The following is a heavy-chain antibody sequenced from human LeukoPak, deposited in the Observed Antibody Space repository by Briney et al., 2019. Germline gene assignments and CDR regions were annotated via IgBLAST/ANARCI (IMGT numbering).Heavy chain of an antibody. D-gene: IGHD6-13*01. J-gene: IGHJ4*02. V-gene: IGHV3-30*18. Sequence: GGSLRLSCAASGFTFSSYGMHWVRQAPGKGLEWVAVISCDGSNKYYADSVKGRFTISRDNSKNTLYLQMNSLRAEDTAVYYCAKEYPSSSWYGDYFDYWGQGTLVTVSS. CDR2: ISCDGSNK. CDR3: AKEYPSSSWYGDYFDY. CDR1: GFTFSSYG.